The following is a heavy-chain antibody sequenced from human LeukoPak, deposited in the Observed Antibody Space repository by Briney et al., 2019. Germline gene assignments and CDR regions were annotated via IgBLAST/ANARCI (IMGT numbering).Heavy chain of an antibody. V-gene: IGHV4-59*08. J-gene: IGHJ5*02. Sequence: SETLSLTCAVYGGSFSDYYWSWIRQPPGKGLEWIGYIYYSGSTNYNPSLKSRVTISVDTSKNQFSLKLSSVTAADTAVYYCARLVGATSAWGQGTLVTVSS. D-gene: IGHD1-26*01. CDR3: ARLVGATSA. CDR1: GGSFSDYY. CDR2: IYYSGST.